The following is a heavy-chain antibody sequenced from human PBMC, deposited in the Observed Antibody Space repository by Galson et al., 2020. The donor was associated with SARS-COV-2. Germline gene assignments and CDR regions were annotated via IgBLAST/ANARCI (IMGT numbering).Heavy chain of an antibody. CDR2: INYSGTT. V-gene: IGHV4-34*01. CDR3: ARGRGIGIAGSLRFDS. CDR1: GGSFSGFQ. D-gene: IGHD6-19*01. J-gene: IGHJ4*02. Sequence: SETLSLTCAVYGGSFSGFQWSWIRQPPGKGLEWIGDINYSGTTSYNPSLKSRVTISIDTSKNQFSLKLRSVTAADTAVYYCARGRGIGIAGSLRFDSWGQGNLVTVSS.